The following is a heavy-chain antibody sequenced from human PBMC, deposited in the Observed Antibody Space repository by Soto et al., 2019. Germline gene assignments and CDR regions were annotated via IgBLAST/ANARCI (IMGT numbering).Heavy chain of an antibody. J-gene: IGHJ4*02. CDR1: GFSLRTRGVA. Sequence: QITLKESGPTLVKPTQTLTLTCTFSGFSLRTRGVAVGWFRQPPGKALEWLALIYWDEDKWYSPSLKSRLTIADDTSKHQVVLTMTNVDPVDTATYYCAHRPRGYAYYFDYGGQGILVTVSS. CDR3: AHRPRGYAYYFDY. D-gene: IGHD5-12*01. V-gene: IGHV2-5*02. CDR2: IYWDEDK.